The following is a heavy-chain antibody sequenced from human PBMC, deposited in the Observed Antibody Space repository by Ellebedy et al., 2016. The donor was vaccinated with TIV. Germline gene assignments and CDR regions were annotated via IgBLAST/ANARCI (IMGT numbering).Heavy chain of an antibody. Sequence: GESLKISCAASGFTFSSYAMHWVRQAPGKGLEWVAVVSYDGSSKYYTDSVKGRFTISRDSSKNTLYLQMNSLRAEDTAVYYCAREGGNWYFDLWGRGTLVTVSS. V-gene: IGHV3-30-3*01. CDR1: GFTFSSYA. D-gene: IGHD3-16*01. CDR3: AREGGNWYFDL. J-gene: IGHJ2*01. CDR2: VSYDGSSK.